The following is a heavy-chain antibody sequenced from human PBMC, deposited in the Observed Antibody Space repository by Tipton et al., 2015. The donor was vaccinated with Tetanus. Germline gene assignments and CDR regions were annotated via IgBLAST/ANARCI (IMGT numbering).Heavy chain of an antibody. CDR1: GFTFRSYG. Sequence: SLRLSCAASGFTFRSYGMHWVRQAPGKGLEWVAVLWFDGGDEYYADSVKGRFTISRDNSKNTVYLQMNSLRAEDTAVYYCARELDCSGGGCYSYGLDVWGQGTKVTVSS. V-gene: IGHV3-33*01. D-gene: IGHD2-15*01. CDR3: ARELDCSGGGCYSYGLDV. J-gene: IGHJ6*02. CDR2: LWFDGGDE.